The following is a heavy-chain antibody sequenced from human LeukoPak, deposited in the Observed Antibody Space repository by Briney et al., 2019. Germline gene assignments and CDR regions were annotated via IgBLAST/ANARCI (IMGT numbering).Heavy chain of an antibody. J-gene: IGHJ4*02. CDR2: ISGSGGST. CDR1: RFTFSSYA. V-gene: IGHV3-23*01. Sequence: GGSLRLSCAASRFTFSSYAMSWVRQAPGKGLEWVSAISGSGGSTYYADSVRGRFTISRDNSKNTLYLQMNSLRAEDTAVYCCAKDGGDWYYFDYWGQGTLVTVSS. D-gene: IGHD3-16*01. CDR3: AKDGGDWYYFDY.